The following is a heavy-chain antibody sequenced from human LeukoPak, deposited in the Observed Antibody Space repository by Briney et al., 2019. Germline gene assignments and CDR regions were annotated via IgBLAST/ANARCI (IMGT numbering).Heavy chain of an antibody. V-gene: IGHV3-23*01. CDR2: ISGSDGST. Sequence: GRSLRLSCAVSGFTFSSYAMNWVRQAPGKGLEWVSGISGSDGSTYYADSVKGRFTISRDNSKNTLYLQMNSLRAEDTAVYYCAKGGSRVALFDYWGQGTLVTVSS. CDR3: AKGGSRVALFDY. D-gene: IGHD5-12*01. CDR1: GFTFSSYA. J-gene: IGHJ4*02.